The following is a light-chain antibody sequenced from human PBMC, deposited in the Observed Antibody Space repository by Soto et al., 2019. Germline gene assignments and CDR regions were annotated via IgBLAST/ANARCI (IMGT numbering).Light chain of an antibody. CDR3: QQSYSPPLT. V-gene: IGKV1-39*01. CDR2: DAS. Sequence: QMTQSPASLSASVGDRVTITCRASRDISDYLNWFQHKPGRAPKLLIYDASVLHSGVPARFSGSGSESGTEYTLTISSLQPEDSATYYCQQSYSPPLTFGGGTRVEIK. CDR1: RDISDY. J-gene: IGKJ4*01.